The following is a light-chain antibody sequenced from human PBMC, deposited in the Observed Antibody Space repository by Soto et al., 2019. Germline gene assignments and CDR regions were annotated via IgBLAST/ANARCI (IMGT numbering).Light chain of an antibody. CDR1: ISNIATNY. V-gene: IGLV1-47*01. CDR3: AAWDDTVRSDV. Sequence: QSVLTQPPSVSGTPGQRVTISCSGGISNIATNYVHWFQQLPGTAPKVLSNRDNQRPSAVPDRFSGSKSGTSASLAISGLRSEDEAEYYCAAWDDTVRSDVFGTGTKLTVL. CDR2: RDN. J-gene: IGLJ1*01.